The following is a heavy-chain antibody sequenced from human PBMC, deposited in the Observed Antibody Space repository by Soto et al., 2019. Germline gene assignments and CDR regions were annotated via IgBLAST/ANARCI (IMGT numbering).Heavy chain of an antibody. CDR3: ARGYCSSTSCYPTYYYYYGMDV. J-gene: IGHJ6*02. D-gene: IGHD2-2*01. CDR1: GYTFTSYG. CDR2: ISAYNGNT. V-gene: IGHV1-18*04. Sequence: ASVKVSCKASGYTFTSYGISWVRQAPGQGLEWMGWISAYNGNTNYAQKLQGRVTMTTDTSTSTAYMELRSLRSDDTAVYYCARGYCSSTSCYPTYYYYYGMDVWGQGTTVTVSS.